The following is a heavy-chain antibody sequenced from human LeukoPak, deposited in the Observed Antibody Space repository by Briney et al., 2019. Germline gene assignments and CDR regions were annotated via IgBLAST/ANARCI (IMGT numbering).Heavy chain of an antibody. CDR1: GGSISSGSYY. V-gene: IGHV4-61*02. CDR2: IYTSGST. Sequence: SETLSLTCTVSGGSISSGSYYWSWIRQPTGKRLEWIGRIYTSGSTHYNPSLKSRVTISVDTSKNQFSLKLSSVTAADTAVYYCARVVPAAPRIFDLWGRGTLVTVSS. D-gene: IGHD2-2*01. J-gene: IGHJ2*01. CDR3: ARVVPAAPRIFDL.